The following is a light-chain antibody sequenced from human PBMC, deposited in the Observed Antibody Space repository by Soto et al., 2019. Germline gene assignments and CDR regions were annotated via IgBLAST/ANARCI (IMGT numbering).Light chain of an antibody. CDR3: CSYAGSSTPLI. CDR1: SGDVGSYNL. Sequence: QYLLTEPACVSGCTGQSITICCARTSGDVGSYNLVSWYQQHPGKAPKLMIYEVSKRPSGVSNRFSGSKSGNTASLTISGLQAEDEADYYCCSYAGSSTPLIFGTGTKVTVL. V-gene: IGLV2-23*02. CDR2: EVS. J-gene: IGLJ1*01.